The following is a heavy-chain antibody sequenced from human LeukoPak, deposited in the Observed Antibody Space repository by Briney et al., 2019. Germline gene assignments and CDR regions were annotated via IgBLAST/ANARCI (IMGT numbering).Heavy chain of an antibody. J-gene: IGHJ6*02. Sequence: ASVKVSCKASGGTFSSYAISWVRQAPGQGLECMGRIIPILDIETYAQKFQGRVTITADKSTSTAYMELSSLSSEDTAVYYCERDQGVTDPPPYGLDVWGQGTTVTVSS. D-gene: IGHD3-10*01. V-gene: IGHV1-69*04. CDR3: ERDQGVTDPPPYGLDV. CDR1: GGTFSSYA. CDR2: IIPILDIE.